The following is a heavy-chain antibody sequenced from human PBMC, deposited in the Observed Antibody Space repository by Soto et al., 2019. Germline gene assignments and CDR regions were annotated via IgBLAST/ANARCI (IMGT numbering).Heavy chain of an antibody. Sequence: GVSLRLSCAGSGFTFNDYSMNWVRQAPGKGLEWVSFTTSDTRTIIYADSVRGRFTISRDNTKNSLYLQMNSLRGDDTAVYYCVRVRGPGLVTSYLDYWGQGTLVTASP. J-gene: IGHJ4*02. CDR2: TTSDTRTI. CDR3: VRVRGPGLVTSYLDY. D-gene: IGHD6-19*01. CDR1: GFTFNDYS. V-gene: IGHV3-48*01.